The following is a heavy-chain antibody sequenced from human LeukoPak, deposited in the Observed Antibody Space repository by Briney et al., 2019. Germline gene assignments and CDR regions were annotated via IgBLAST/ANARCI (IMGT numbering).Heavy chain of an antibody. Sequence: GGSLRLSCAASGFTFSNAWMSWVRQAPGKGLEWVDRIKSKTDGGTTDYAAPVKGRFTISRDDSKNTLYLQMNSLKTEDTAVYYCTTTYYDFWSGYYPDFDYWGQGTLVTVSS. J-gene: IGHJ4*02. CDR3: TTTYYDFWSGYYPDFDY. CDR2: IKSKTDGGTT. D-gene: IGHD3-3*01. V-gene: IGHV3-15*01. CDR1: GFTFSNAW.